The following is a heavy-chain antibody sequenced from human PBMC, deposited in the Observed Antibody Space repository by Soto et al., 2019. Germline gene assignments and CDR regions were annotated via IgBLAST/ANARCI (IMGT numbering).Heavy chain of an antibody. J-gene: IGHJ6*02. Sequence: ASVKVSCKASGYTFTSYYMHWVRQAPGQGLEWMGIINPSGGSTSYAQKFQGRVTMTRDTSTRTVYMELSSLRSEDTAVYYCAREGIHLWTLDVWGQGTKVTVSS. CDR2: INPSGGST. CDR3: AREGIHLWTLDV. CDR1: GYTFTSYY. V-gene: IGHV1-46*01. D-gene: IGHD5-18*01.